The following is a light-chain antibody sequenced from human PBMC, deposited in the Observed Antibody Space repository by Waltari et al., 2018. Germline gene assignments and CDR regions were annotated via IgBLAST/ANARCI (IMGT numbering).Light chain of an antibody. J-gene: IGKJ1*01. CDR1: QNINRW. CDR2: KTS. CDR3: QQYKSYPWT. Sequence: DIQMTQSPSTLSASVGARVTITCRASQNINRWLAWYQQKPGKAPNLLIYKTSSLENGGPSRFSGSGSGTEFTLTIDTLQPDDFATYHCQQYKSYPWTFGQGTKVEI. V-gene: IGKV1-5*03.